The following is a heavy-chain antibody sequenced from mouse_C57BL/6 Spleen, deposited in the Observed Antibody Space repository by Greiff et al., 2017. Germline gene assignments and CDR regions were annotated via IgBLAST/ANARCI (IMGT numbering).Heavy chain of an antibody. CDR3: ARDREIYAY. J-gene: IGHJ3*01. CDR1: GFTFSSYA. Sequence: EVKLMESGGGLVKPGGSLKLSWAASGFTFSSYAMSWVRQTPEKRLEWVATISDGGSYTYYPDNVKGRFTISRDNAKKNLYLQMSHLKSEDTAMYYCARDREIYAYWGQGTLVTVSA. V-gene: IGHV5-4*01. D-gene: IGHD3-1*01. CDR2: ISDGGSYT.